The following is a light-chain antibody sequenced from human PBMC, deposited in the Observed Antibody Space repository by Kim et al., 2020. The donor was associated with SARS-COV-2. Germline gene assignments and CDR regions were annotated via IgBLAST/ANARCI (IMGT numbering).Light chain of an antibody. CDR2: RNN. V-gene: IGLV10-54*01. J-gene: IGLJ3*02. CDR3: SVWDSSLSAWV. Sequence: LTQPPSVSKGLRQTATLTCTGNSNNVGNQGAAWLQQHQGHPPKLLSYRNNSRPSGISERFSASRSGNTASLTITGLQPEDEADYYCSVWDSSLSAWVFGGGTQLTVL. CDR1: SNNVGNQG.